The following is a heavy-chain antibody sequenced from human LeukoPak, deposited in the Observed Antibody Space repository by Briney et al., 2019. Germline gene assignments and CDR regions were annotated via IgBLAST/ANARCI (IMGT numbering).Heavy chain of an antibody. CDR2: IYYSGST. D-gene: IGHD4/OR15-4a*01. V-gene: IGHV4-59*12. Sequence: SETLSLTCTVSGGSIIGYYLSWIRQPPGKGLEWIGSIYYSGSTNYNPFLKSRVTISVETSKNQFSLKLSSVTAADTAVYYCARYANSPYYYYAMDVWGQGTTVTVSS. CDR3: ARYANSPYYYYAMDV. J-gene: IGHJ6*02. CDR1: GGSIIGYY.